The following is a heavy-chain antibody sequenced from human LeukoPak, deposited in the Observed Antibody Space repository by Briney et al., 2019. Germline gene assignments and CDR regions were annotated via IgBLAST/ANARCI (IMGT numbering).Heavy chain of an antibody. Sequence: GGSLRLSCAASGFTFSSYGMHWVRQAPGKGLEWVAVIWFDGSNKYYADSVKGRFTISRDNSKNTLYLQMNSLRAEDTAVYYCARDLDSSGWGYFDYWGQGTLVTVSS. CDR2: IWFDGSNK. V-gene: IGHV3-33*01. D-gene: IGHD6-19*01. CDR3: ARDLDSSGWGYFDY. J-gene: IGHJ4*02. CDR1: GFTFSSYG.